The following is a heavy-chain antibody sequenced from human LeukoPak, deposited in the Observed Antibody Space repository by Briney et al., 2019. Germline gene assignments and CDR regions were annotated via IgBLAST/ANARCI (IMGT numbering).Heavy chain of an antibody. Sequence: SETLSLTCTVSGGSISSSSYFWGWIRQPPGKGLEWIGSIYDSGATSYNPSLKSRLTISVDTSRNQFSLRLSSVTAADSAVYYCARSDSSAYYFDYWGQGTLVTVSS. CDR3: ARSDSSAYYFDY. CDR1: GGSISSSSYF. V-gene: IGHV4-39*07. J-gene: IGHJ4*02. D-gene: IGHD3-22*01. CDR2: IYDSGAT.